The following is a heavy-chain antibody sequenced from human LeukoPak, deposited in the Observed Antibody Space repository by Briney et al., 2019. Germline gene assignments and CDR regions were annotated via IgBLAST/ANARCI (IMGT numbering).Heavy chain of an antibody. CDR1: GGSFSGYY. V-gene: IGHV4-34*01. D-gene: IGHD2-8*01. CDR2: VNHSGST. Sequence: SETLSLTCAVYGGSFSGYYWSWIGQPPGKGLEWIGEVNHSGSTNYNPSLKSRVTISVATSKNQFSLKLSSVTAADTAVYYCARERVTGCADGVCYSRFDYWGQRTMAADSS. J-gene: IGHJ4*02. CDR3: ARERVTGCADGVCYSRFDY.